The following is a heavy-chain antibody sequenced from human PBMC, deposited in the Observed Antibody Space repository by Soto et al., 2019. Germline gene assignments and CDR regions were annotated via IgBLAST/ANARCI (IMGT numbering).Heavy chain of an antibody. CDR3: AKRSSSSTFDY. J-gene: IGHJ4*02. CDR1: GVTLSSHC. D-gene: IGHD6-6*01. V-gene: IGHV3-33*06. Sequence: GGLRLSFAASGVTLSSHCVRRGRQAPGKGLEWVAVIWYDGSNKYYADSVKGRFTISRDNSKNTLYLQMNSLRAEDTAVYYCAKRSSSSTFDYWGQGTLVTVSS. CDR2: IWYDGSNK.